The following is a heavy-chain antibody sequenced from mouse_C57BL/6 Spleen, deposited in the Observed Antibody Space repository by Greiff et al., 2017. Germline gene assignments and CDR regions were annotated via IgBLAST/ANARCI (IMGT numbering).Heavy chain of an antibody. Sequence: VQLQQSGPELVKPGASVKISCKASGYTFTDYYMNWVKQSHGKSLEWIGDINPNNGGTSYNQKFKGKATLTVDKSSSTAYMELRSLTSEDSAVYYCARDDYYGSSYDAMDYWGQGTSVTVSS. J-gene: IGHJ4*01. D-gene: IGHD1-1*01. CDR1: GYTFTDYY. CDR3: ARDDYYGSSYDAMDY. V-gene: IGHV1-26*01. CDR2: INPNNGGT.